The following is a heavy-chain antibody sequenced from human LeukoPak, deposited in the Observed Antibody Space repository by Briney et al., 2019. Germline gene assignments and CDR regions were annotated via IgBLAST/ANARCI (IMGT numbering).Heavy chain of an antibody. CDR1: GGSISSSTYY. CDR2: IYYSGST. V-gene: IGHV4-39*01. Sequence: SETLSLTCTVSGGSISSSTYYWGWIRQPPGKGLEWIGSIYYSGSTYYNPSLKSRVTISVDTSKNQFSLKLSSVTAADTAVYYCARLDGDSLFDCWGQGTLATVSS. D-gene: IGHD4-17*01. CDR3: ARLDGDSLFDC. J-gene: IGHJ4*02.